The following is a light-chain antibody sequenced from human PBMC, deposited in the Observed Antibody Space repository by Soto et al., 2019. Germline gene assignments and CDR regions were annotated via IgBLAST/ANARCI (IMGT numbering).Light chain of an antibody. CDR1: QSVSSY. J-gene: IGKJ5*01. CDR3: QHRNNWPPSIT. CDR2: DAS. V-gene: IGKV3-11*01. Sequence: EMVLTQSPATLSLSPGEGATLSCRASQSVSSYLAWYQQKPGQAPRLLIYDASNRATGIPARFSGSGSGTDFTLTISSLEPGDFAVYYCQHRNNWPPSITFGQGTRLEIK.